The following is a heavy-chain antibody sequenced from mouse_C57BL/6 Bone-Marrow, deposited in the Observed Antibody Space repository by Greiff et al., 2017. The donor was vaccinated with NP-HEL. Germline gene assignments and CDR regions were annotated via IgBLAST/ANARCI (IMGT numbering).Heavy chain of an antibody. V-gene: IGHV3-1*01. J-gene: IGHJ3*01. D-gene: IGHD1-1*01. CDR2: ISYSGST. CDR1: GYSITSGYD. Sequence: EVQLVESGPGMVKPSQSLSLTCTVTGYSITSGYDWHWIRHFPGNKLEWMGYISYSGSTNYNPSLKSRISITHDTSKNHFFLKLNSVTTEDTATYYCARGAYYGSSYVPFAYWGQGTLVTVSA. CDR3: ARGAYYGSSYVPFAY.